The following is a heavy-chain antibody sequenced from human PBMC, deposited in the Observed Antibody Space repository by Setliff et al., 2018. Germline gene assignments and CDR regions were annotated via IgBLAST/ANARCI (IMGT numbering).Heavy chain of an antibody. Sequence: SETLSLTCAVSGYSINNAYYWGWIRQTPGKGLEWIGSIFHTGRSYYNPSLKSRVTMSVDTSQSQFSLKLSSVTAADTAAYYWAKDVGDGYGVDAYASGGFDIWGQGTLVT. J-gene: IGHJ3*02. CDR2: IFHTGRS. V-gene: IGHV4-38-2*02. D-gene: IGHD5-18*01. CDR1: GYSINNAYY. CDR3: AKDVGDGYGVDAYASGGFDI.